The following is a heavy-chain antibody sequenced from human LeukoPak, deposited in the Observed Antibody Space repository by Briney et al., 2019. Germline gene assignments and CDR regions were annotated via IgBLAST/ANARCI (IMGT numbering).Heavy chain of an antibody. V-gene: IGHV4-31*03. CDR1: GGSISSGDYY. J-gene: IGHJ4*02. D-gene: IGHD3-10*01. Sequence: SQTLSLTCTVSGGSISSGDYYWSWIRQPPGKGLEWIGYIYYSGSTYYNPSLKSRVTISVDTSKNQFSLKLSSVTAADTAVYYCARLNLRITMVRGVHDYWGQGTLVTVSS. CDR2: IYYSGST. CDR3: ARLNLRITMVRGVHDY.